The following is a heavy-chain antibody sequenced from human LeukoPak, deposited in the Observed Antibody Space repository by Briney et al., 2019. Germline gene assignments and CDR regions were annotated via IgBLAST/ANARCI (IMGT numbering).Heavy chain of an antibody. CDR3: ARDAYYYDSSGYLYFDY. CDR2: IYYSGST. CDR1: GGSISSSSYY. Sequence: SETLSLTCTVSGGSISSSSYYWGWIRQPPGKGLEWIGSIYYSGSTYYNPSLKSRVTISVDTSKNQFSLKLSSVTAADTAVYYCARDAYYYDSSGYLYFDYWGQGTLVTVS. V-gene: IGHV4-39*02. D-gene: IGHD3-22*01. J-gene: IGHJ4*02.